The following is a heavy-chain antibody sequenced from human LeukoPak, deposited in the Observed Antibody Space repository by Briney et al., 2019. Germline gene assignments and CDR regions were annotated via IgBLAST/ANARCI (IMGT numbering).Heavy chain of an antibody. Sequence: GESLRISCKGSGYNFTSYWSGWVRQVPGKGLEWVGIFYLSDSDTRSSPSFQGQVAISADKSISTAYLQWSSLKASDIAMYYCARGHYSDHWGQGTLVTVSS. J-gene: IGHJ4*02. V-gene: IGHV5-51*01. CDR3: ARGHYSDH. CDR1: GYNFTSYW. CDR2: FYLSDSDT.